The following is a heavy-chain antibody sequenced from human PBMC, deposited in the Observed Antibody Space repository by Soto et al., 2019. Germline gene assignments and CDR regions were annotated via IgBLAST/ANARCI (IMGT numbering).Heavy chain of an antibody. Sequence: PGGSLRISCAASGFTFSSYAMSWVRQAPGKGLEWVSAISGSGGSTYYADSVKGRFTISRDNSKNTLYLQMNSLRAEDTAVYYCAKSATVTTESYYYYGMDVWGQGTTVTVSS. CDR2: ISGSGGST. D-gene: IGHD4-17*01. CDR1: GFTFSSYA. V-gene: IGHV3-23*01. J-gene: IGHJ6*02. CDR3: AKSATVTTESYYYYGMDV.